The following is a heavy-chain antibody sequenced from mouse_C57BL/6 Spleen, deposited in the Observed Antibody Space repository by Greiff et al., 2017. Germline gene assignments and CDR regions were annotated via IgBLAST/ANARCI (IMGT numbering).Heavy chain of an antibody. J-gene: IGHJ2*01. D-gene: IGHD2-2*01. CDR1: GYTFTSYW. CDR2: IDPSASYP. V-gene: IGHV1-50*01. Sequence: QVQLQQPGAELVKPGASVKLSCKASGYTFTSYWMQWVKQRPGQGLEWIGEIDPSASYPNYNQKFKGKATLTVDTSSSTAYMQLSSLTSEDSAVYYCARYRGVTDYWGQGTTLTVSS. CDR3: ARYRGVTDY.